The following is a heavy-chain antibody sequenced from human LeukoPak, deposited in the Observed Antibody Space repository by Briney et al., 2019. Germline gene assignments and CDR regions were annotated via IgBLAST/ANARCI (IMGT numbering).Heavy chain of an antibody. V-gene: IGHV1-69*13. CDR2: IIPIFGTA. J-gene: IGHJ3*02. D-gene: IGHD4-17*01. CDR3: ARTQGDTTVTTTRDAFDI. CDR1: GGTFSSYA. Sequence: ASVKVSCKASGGTFSSYAISWVRQAPGQGLEWMGGIIPIFGTANYAQKFQGRVTITADESTSTAYMELSSLRSEDTAVYYCARTQGDTTVTTTRDAFDIWGQGTMVTVSS.